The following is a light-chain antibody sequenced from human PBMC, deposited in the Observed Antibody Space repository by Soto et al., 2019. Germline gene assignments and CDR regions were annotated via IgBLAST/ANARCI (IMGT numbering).Light chain of an antibody. Sequence: QSALTQPASVSGSPRQSITISCTGTNSDVGSYNLVSWFQQHPGKAPKLVIYEVTKRPSGVSDRFSGSKSGNTASLTISGLQAEDEADYYCSSYAGRNTFVFGTGTKLTVL. CDR2: EVT. CDR1: NSDVGSYNL. J-gene: IGLJ1*01. CDR3: SSYAGRNTFV. V-gene: IGLV2-23*02.